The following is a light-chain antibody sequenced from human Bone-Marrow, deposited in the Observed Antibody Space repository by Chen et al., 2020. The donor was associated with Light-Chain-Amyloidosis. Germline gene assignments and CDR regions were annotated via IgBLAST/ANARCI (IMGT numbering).Light chain of an antibody. Sequence: ELVLTQSPATLSLSPGERATLSCRASQRVSNYLAWYQQKPGQALRLLIYDASNRATGIPARFSGSGSGTDFTLTISSLEPEDFAVYYCQQRTNRPPVFTFGPGTKVDIK. CDR1: QRVSNY. V-gene: IGKV3-11*01. J-gene: IGKJ3*01. CDR2: DAS. CDR3: QQRTNRPPVFT.